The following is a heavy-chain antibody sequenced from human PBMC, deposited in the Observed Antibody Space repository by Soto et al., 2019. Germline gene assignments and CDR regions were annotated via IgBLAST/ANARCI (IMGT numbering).Heavy chain of an antibody. D-gene: IGHD2-15*01. CDR3: ATGGFCSGGSCPGYFFYYYGMNV. J-gene: IGHJ6*02. V-gene: IGHV3-30*03. Sequence: QVQLVESGGGVVQPGTSLRLSCAASGFSLNNYGMNWVRQAPGKGLEWVAAISNNGSNSYYADSVRGRFTISRDNSKNTLHLQLNSLRPADTAVYYCATGGFCSGGSCPGYFFYYYGMNVWGQGTTVTVSS. CDR1: GFSLNNYG. CDR2: ISNNGSNS.